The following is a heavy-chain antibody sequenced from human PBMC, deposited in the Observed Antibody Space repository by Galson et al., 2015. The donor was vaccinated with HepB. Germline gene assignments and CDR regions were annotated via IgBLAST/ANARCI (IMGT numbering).Heavy chain of an antibody. CDR1: GGTFSSYA. CDR2: IIPIFGTA. J-gene: IGHJ3*02. V-gene: IGHV1-69*01. CDR3: ASPYRQTYYYDSIGSDAFDI. D-gene: IGHD3-22*01. Sequence: SCKASGGTFSSYAISWVRQAPGQGLEWMGGIIPIFGTANYAQKFQGRVTITADESTSTAYMELSSLRSEDTAVYYCASPYRQTYYYDSIGSDAFDIWGQGTMVTVSS.